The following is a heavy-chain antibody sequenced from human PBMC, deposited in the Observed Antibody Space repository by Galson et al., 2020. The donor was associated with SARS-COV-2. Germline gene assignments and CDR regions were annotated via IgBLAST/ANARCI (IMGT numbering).Heavy chain of an antibody. CDR1: GFNFDIYT. J-gene: IGHJ4*01. V-gene: IGHV3-30-3*01. D-gene: IGHD3-16*01. CDR3: ARDVSSYAL. Sequence: GGSLRLSCAASGFNFDIYTMHWVRQAPGMGLEWVAAINDISSERFYADPVKGRFTISRDNFHNTLSLQMNSLRPDDTAVYYCARDVSSYALWGHGTLVAVSS. CDR2: INDISSER.